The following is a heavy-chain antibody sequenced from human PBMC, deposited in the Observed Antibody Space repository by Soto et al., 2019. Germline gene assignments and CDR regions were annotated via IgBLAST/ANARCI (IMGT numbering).Heavy chain of an antibody. V-gene: IGHV6-1*01. Sequence: SQNLSLTCAITGDIVSSNSAGWSWVRQSPSRGLEWLGRTYYRSKWYYEYAVSVRGRITINPDTSKNQYSLQLNSVTPGDTAVYFCARGEQYSGRIFDYWGKGPLVTVSS. CDR1: GDIVSSNSAG. D-gene: IGHD1-26*01. CDR2: TYYRSKWYY. J-gene: IGHJ4*01. CDR3: ARGEQYSGRIFDY.